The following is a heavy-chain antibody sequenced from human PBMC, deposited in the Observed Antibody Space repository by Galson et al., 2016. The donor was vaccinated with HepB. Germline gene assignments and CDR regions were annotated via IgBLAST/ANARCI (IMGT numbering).Heavy chain of an antibody. CDR1: GYRFTGYW. D-gene: IGHD3-3*01. V-gene: IGHV5-51*01. CDR3: ARGGGRSQFLEGSRRTTMHYGMDV. Sequence: QSGAEVKKPGESLRISCKGSGYRFTGYWIAWVRQMPGKGLEWMGVIHPDDSQSIYSPSLQGQVTISADKSISTAYLQWSSLKASDTAMYYCARGGGRSQFLEGSRRTTMHYGMDVWGQGTTVTVSS. CDR2: IHPDDSQS. J-gene: IGHJ6*02.